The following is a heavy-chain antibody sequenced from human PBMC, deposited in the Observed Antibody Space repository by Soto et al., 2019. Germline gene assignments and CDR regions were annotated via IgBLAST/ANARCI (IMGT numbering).Heavy chain of an antibody. CDR2: INAGNGNT. J-gene: IGHJ3*02. V-gene: IGHV1-3*01. CDR1: GYTFTSYA. Sequence: QVQLVQSGAEVKKPGASVKVSCKASGYTFTSYAMHWVRQAPGQRHEWMGWINAGNGNTKYSQKFQGRVTITRDTSASTAYMELSSLRSEDTAVYYCASPLIWSDAFDIWGQGTMVTVSS. CDR3: ASPLIWSDAFDI. D-gene: IGHD3-3*01.